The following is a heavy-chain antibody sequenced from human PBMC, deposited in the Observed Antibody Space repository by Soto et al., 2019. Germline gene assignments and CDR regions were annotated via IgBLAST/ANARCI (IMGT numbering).Heavy chain of an antibody. CDR2: INAGNGNT. CDR1: GYTFSNSA. J-gene: IGHJ4*02. V-gene: IGHV1-3*01. D-gene: IGHD4-17*01. CDR3: ATSGGCTVTTN. Sequence: QVQLVQSGAEVKKPGASVKVSCKASGYTFSNSAIHWVRQAPGQRLEWMGWINAGNGNTKYSQKFQGRVTFTRDTSASTAYMELSSLRSEDTAVYYCATSGGCTVTTNWGQGTLVTVSS.